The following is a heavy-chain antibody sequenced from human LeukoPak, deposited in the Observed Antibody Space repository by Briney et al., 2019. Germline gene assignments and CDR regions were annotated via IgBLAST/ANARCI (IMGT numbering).Heavy chain of an antibody. Sequence: PGGSLRLSCAGSRFTFSTAWLTWVRQTPGKGLEWVGHIKSRNDGGTTDYAAPVTGRFTISRDDSKNTVYLQMNSLKTEDTAVYYCATANTYYDYVWGSARYIYWGQGTLVTVSS. V-gene: IGHV3-15*01. CDR1: RFTFSTAW. CDR2: IKSRNDGGTT. CDR3: ATANTYYDYVWGSARYIY. J-gene: IGHJ4*02. D-gene: IGHD3-16*02.